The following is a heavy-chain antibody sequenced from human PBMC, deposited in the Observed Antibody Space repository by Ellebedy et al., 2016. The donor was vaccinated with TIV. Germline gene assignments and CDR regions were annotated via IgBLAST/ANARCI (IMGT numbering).Heavy chain of an antibody. CDR3: AKDLSASGSDAKSSHWLWDYYYYYGMDV. Sequence: GESLKISXAASGFTFSSYAMSWVRQAPGKGLEWVSAISGSGGSTYYADSVKGRFTISRDNSKNTLYLQMNSLRAEDTAVYYCAKDLSASGSDAKSSHWLWDYYYYYGMDVWGQGTTVTVSS. V-gene: IGHV3-23*01. CDR2: ISGSGGST. J-gene: IGHJ6*02. CDR1: GFTFSSYA. D-gene: IGHD2-15*01.